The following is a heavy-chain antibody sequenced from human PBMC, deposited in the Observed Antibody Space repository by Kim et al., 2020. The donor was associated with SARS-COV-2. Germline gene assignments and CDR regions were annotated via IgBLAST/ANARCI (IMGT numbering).Heavy chain of an antibody. D-gene: IGHD3-22*01. CDR2: IHHSGNT. V-gene: IGHV4-34*01. Sequence: SETLSLTCAVYDGSFSDYFWSWIRQPPGEGLEWIAEIHHSGNTNYNPSLKSRVTISVDTSTKQISLKVFSVTAADTAVHYCARTYYGFDYWGQGTLVTVS. CDR3: ARTYYGFDY. J-gene: IGHJ4*02. CDR1: DGSFSDYF.